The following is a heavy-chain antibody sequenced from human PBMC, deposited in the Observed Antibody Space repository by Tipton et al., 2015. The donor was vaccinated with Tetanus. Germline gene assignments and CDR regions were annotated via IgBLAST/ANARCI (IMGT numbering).Heavy chain of an antibody. Sequence: SLRLSCAASAFTFDDYAMHWVRQAPGKGLEWVSGISWNSGRKGYADSVKGRFTISRDNAKKSLYLQMNSLRAEDTALYYCAKDMDSIGGASDIWGQGTMVTVSS. V-gene: IGHV3-9*01. CDR2: ISWNSGRK. J-gene: IGHJ3*02. CDR1: AFTFDDYA. CDR3: AKDMDSIGGASDI. D-gene: IGHD3-10*01.